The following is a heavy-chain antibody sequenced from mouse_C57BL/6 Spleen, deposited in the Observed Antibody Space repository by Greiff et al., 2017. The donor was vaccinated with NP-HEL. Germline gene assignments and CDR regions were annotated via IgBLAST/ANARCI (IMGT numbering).Heavy chain of an antibody. CDR3: AREGVYDYDSWFAY. V-gene: IGHV1-82*01. CDR2: IYPGDGDT. D-gene: IGHD2-4*01. CDR1: GYAFSSSW. Sequence: QVTLKESGPELVKPGASVKISCKASGYAFSSSWMNWVKQRPGKGLEWIGRIYPGDGDTNYNGKFKGKATLTADKSSSTAYMQLSSLTSEDSAVYFCAREGVYDYDSWFAYWGQGTLVTVSA. J-gene: IGHJ3*01.